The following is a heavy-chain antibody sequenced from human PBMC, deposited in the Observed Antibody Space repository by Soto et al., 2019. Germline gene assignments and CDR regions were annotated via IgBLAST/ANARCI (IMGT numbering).Heavy chain of an antibody. CDR3: ARGDTALSYWYFDL. CDR1: GYSFTSHW. CDR2: IDPSDSYT. J-gene: IGHJ2*01. D-gene: IGHD5-18*01. V-gene: IGHV5-10-1*01. Sequence: EVQLVQSGVEVKKPGESLRISCKGSGYSFTSHWISWVRQMPGKGLEWMGRIDPSDSYTSYSPSFQGHVTISADKSISTVYLQWSSLKASDTATYYCARGDTALSYWYFDLWGRGTLVTVSS.